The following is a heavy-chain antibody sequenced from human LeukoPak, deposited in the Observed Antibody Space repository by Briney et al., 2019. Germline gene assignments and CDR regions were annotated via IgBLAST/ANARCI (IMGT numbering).Heavy chain of an antibody. CDR3: ATLSDRNFYYSYGLDV. J-gene: IGHJ6*02. V-gene: IGHV3-48*03. Sequence: GALRLSCAASGFTLSTYEMNWVRQAPGKGLEWVAYIGRYGVTTYYADSVKGRFTISGDNAKNSLNLQMNSLRAKDTAVYYCATLSDRNFYYSYGLDVWGQGTTVTVS. D-gene: IGHD1-14*01. CDR1: GFTLSTYE. CDR2: IGRYGVTT.